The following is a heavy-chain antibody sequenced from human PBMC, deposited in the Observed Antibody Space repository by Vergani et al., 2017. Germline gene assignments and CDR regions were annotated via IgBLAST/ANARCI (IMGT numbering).Heavy chain of an antibody. CDR2: ISGSGGTT. V-gene: IGHV3-23*01. CDR1: GLIFSSYA. J-gene: IGHJ4*02. Sequence: EVQLLESGGGLVQPGGSLRLSCAASGLIFSSYAMNWVRQAPGKGLEWVSGISGSGGTTHYADSVKGRFTISRDNSKNTLYLQMNSLRGEDTAVYYCAKDRDSSSWGYWGQGTLVTVSS. CDR3: AKDRDSSSWGY. D-gene: IGHD6-13*01.